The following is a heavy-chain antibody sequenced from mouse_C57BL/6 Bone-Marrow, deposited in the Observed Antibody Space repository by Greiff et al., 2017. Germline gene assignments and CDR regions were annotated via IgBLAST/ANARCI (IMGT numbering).Heavy chain of an antibody. CDR2: IYPGDGDT. CDR1: GYAFSSSW. Sequence: VQRVESGPELVKPGASVKISCKASGYAFSSSWMNWVKQRPGKGLEWIGRIYPGDGDTNYNGKFKGKATLTADKSSSTAYMQLSSLTSEDSAVYFCAWAMDYWGQGTSVTVSS. J-gene: IGHJ4*01. V-gene: IGHV1-82*01. CDR3: AWAMDY.